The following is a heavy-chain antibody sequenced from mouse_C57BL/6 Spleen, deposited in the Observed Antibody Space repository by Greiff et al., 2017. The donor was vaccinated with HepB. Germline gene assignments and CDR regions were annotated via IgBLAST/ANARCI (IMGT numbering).Heavy chain of an antibody. Sequence: EVHLQQSGPELVKPGASVKMSCKASGYNFTDYNMHWVKQSHGKSLEWIGYINTNNGGTSYNQKFKGKATLTVNKSSSTAYMELRSLTSEDSAVYYCAREIYYGNCFDYWGQGTTLTVSS. D-gene: IGHD2-1*01. V-gene: IGHV1-22*01. CDR2: INTNNGGT. J-gene: IGHJ2*01. CDR3: AREIYYGNCFDY. CDR1: GYNFTDYN.